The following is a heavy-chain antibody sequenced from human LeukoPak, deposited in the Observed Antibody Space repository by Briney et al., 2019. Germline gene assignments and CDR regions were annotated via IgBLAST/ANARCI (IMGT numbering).Heavy chain of an antibody. CDR1: GFTFSSYA. J-gene: IGHJ6*02. CDR3: ARDIVVVVAADYYYYYGMDV. CDR2: INSDGSST. Sequence: GRSLRLSCAASGFTFSSYAMHWVRQALGKGLVWVSRINSDGSSTSYADSVKGRFTISRDNAKNTLYLQMNSLRAEDTAVYYCARDIVVVVAADYYYYYGMDVWGQGTTVTVSS. V-gene: IGHV3-74*01. D-gene: IGHD2-15*01.